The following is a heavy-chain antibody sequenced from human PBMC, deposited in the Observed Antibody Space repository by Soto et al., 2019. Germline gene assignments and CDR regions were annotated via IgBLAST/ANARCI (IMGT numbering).Heavy chain of an antibody. CDR3: ARPRWSGAYFDY. Sequence: GASVRVSCKXSGYTFTSYYMHWVRQAPGQGLEWMGIINPSGGSTSYAQKFQGRVTMTRDTSTSTVYMELSSLRSEDTAVYYCARPRWSGAYFDYWGQGTLVTVSS. CDR2: INPSGGST. V-gene: IGHV1-46*01. CDR1: GYTFTSYY. J-gene: IGHJ4*02. D-gene: IGHD3-10*02.